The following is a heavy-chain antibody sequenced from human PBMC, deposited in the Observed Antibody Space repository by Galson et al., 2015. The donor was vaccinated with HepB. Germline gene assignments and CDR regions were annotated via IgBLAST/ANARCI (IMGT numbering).Heavy chain of an antibody. Sequence: QSGAEVKKPGASVKVSCKPSGYIFSSYGISWVRQAPGQGLEWMGWISGYNGNTKFAQKFLGRVTMTTDTSTTTAYMELRSLRFDDTAVYYCARARYSSSPPDYWGLGTLLTVSS. CDR3: ARARYSSSPPDY. D-gene: IGHD6-6*01. CDR1: GYIFSSYG. J-gene: IGHJ4*02. CDR2: ISGYNGNT. V-gene: IGHV1-18*01.